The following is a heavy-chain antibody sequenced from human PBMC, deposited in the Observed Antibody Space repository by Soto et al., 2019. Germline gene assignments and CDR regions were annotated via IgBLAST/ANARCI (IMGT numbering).Heavy chain of an antibody. CDR1: GGTFSSYT. D-gene: IGHD5-12*01. Sequence: QVQLVQSGAEVKKPGSSVKVSCKASGGTFSSYTISWVRQAPGQGLEWMGRIIPILGIANYAQKFQDRVTITADKSTSTAYMELSSLRSEDTAVYYCAREMANNVAFDIWGQGTMVTVSS. CDR2: IIPILGIA. CDR3: AREMANNVAFDI. V-gene: IGHV1-69*08. J-gene: IGHJ3*02.